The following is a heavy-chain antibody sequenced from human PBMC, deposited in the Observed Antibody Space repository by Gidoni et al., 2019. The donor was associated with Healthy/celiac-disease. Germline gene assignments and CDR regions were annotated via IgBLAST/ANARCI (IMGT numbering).Heavy chain of an antibody. V-gene: IGHV3-23*01. CDR2: ISGSGGST. D-gene: IGHD3-22*01. J-gene: IGHJ3*02. CDR3: AKVAMIVVVIAQHLNAFDI. CDR1: GFTFSSYA. Sequence: EVQLLEPGGGLVQPGGSLRLSCAASGFTFSSYAMSWVRQAPGKGLEWVSAISGSGGSTYYADAVKGRFTISRDNSKNTLYLQMNSLRAEDTAVYYCAKVAMIVVVIAQHLNAFDIWGQGTMVTVSS.